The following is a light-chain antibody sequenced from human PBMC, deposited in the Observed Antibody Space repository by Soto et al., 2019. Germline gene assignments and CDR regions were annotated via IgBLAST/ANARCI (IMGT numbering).Light chain of an antibody. J-gene: IGLJ1*01. CDR2: EVY. V-gene: IGLV2-8*01. CDR1: SRDVGGYDY. Sequence: QSVLTQPPSASGSPGQSVTISCAGTSRDVGGYDYVSWYQQHPGKAPKVIIYEVYKRPPGVPDRFSGSKSGNTASLTVSGLQAEDEADYYCSSYAGSSNVFGTGTKLTVL. CDR3: SSYAGSSNV.